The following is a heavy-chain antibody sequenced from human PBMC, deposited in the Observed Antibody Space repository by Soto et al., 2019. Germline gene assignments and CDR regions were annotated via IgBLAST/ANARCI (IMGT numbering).Heavy chain of an antibody. CDR2: INPDSGGT. CDR3: AIGRGRVALGPSSYFDH. D-gene: IGHD6-6*01. Sequence: QVQLVQSGTEVKKPGASVRVSCKASGYTFSDSYIHWVRQAPGQGLEWLGWINPDSGGTFYAQKFRGRATMTRDTSIDTAYMALSSLRSDDTAMYFCAIGRGRVALGPSSYFDHWGQGTLVTVSS. J-gene: IGHJ4*02. CDR1: GYTFSDSY. V-gene: IGHV1-2*02.